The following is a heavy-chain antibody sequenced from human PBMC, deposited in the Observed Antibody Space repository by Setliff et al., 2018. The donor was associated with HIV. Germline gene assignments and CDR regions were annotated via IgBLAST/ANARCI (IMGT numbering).Heavy chain of an antibody. Sequence: PSETLSLTCTVSGGSISSTSYYWGWIRQPPGTGLEWIGSISSSGNTYYNPSLKSRVTTSVDTPKNQFSLKLNSVTAADTAVYYCARLIHTGLLYFDFWGLGTLVTVSS. D-gene: IGHD2-8*02. CDR1: GGSISSTSYY. V-gene: IGHV4-39*01. J-gene: IGHJ4*02. CDR2: ISSSGNT. CDR3: ARLIHTGLLYFDF.